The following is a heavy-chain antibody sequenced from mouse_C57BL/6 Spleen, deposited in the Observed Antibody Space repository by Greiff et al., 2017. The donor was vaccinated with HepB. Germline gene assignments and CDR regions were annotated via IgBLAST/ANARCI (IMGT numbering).Heavy chain of an antibody. CDR1: GYAFSSSW. CDR3: ARSLGRGYYAMDY. D-gene: IGHD4-1*01. J-gene: IGHJ4*01. Sequence: QVQLKESGPELVKPGASVKISCKASGYAFSSSWMNWVKQRPGKGLEWIGRIYPGDGDTNYNGKFKGKATLTADKSSSTAYMQLSSLTSEDSAVYFCARSLGRGYYAMDYWGQGTSVTVSS. CDR2: IYPGDGDT. V-gene: IGHV1-82*01.